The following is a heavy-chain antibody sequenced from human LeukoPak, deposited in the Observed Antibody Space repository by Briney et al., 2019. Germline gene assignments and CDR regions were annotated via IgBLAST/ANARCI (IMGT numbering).Heavy chain of an antibody. V-gene: IGHV1-69*01. CDR2: IIPIFGTA. J-gene: IGHJ3*02. D-gene: IGHD3-10*01. CDR1: GGTFSSYA. Sequence: SSVKVSCKASGGTFSSYAISWVRQAPGQGLEWMGGIIPIFGTANYAQKFQGRVTITADESTSTAYMELSSLRSEDTAVYYSATPQEYYYAPLSAFDIWGQGTMVTVSS. CDR3: ATPQEYYYAPLSAFDI.